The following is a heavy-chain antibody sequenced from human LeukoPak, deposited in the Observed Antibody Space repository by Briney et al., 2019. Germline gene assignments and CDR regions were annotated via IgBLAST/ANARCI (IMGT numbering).Heavy chain of an antibody. D-gene: IGHD2-2*01. CDR3: ARDLEDIVVEVAYYYMDV. CDR1: GFTFSSYA. V-gene: IGHV3-23*01. Sequence: GGSLRLSCAASGFTFSSYAMSWVRQAPGKGLEWVSAISGSGGSTYYADSVKGRFTISRDNSKNTLYLQMNSLRAEDTAVYYCARDLEDIVVEVAYYYMDVWGKGTTVTVSS. J-gene: IGHJ6*03. CDR2: ISGSGGST.